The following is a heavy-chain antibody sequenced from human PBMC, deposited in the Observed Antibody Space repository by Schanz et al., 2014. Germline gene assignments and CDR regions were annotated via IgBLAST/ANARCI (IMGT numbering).Heavy chain of an antibody. J-gene: IGHJ4*02. Sequence: VQLVESGGGVVQPGNSLRLSCAASGFIFSGYAMIWVRQAPGKGLVWVSRTSHDGSFTTFADSVKGRFTISRDNAKNALYLQMNSLRAEDTAVYYCARDLAGGGNDVWGQGTLVTVSS. CDR1: GFIFSGYA. V-gene: IGHV3-74*01. CDR2: TSHDGSFT. CDR3: ARDLAGGGNDV. D-gene: IGHD2-15*01.